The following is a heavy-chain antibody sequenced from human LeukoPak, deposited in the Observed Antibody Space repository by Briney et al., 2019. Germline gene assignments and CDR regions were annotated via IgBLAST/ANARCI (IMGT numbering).Heavy chain of an antibody. CDR2: ISSSSSYT. CDR1: GFTFSDYY. D-gene: IGHD4-17*01. V-gene: IGHV3-11*05. CDR3: ARVPAYGDYFDY. J-gene: IGHJ4*02. Sequence: GGSLRLSCAASGFTFSDYYMSWIRQAPGKGLEWVSYISSSSSYTNYADSVKGRFTISRDNAKNSLYLHMNSLRAEDTAVYYCARVPAYGDYFDYWGQGTLVTVSS.